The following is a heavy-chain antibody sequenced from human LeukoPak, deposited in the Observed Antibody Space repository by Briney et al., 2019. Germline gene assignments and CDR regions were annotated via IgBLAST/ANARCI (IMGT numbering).Heavy chain of an antibody. J-gene: IGHJ4*02. CDR3: AIHYYHSSLGYYYDY. CDR2: IIPIFGTA. CDR1: GGTFSSYA. D-gene: IGHD3-22*01. V-gene: IGHV1-69*05. Sequence: SVKVSCKASGGTFSSYAISWVRQAPGQGLEWMGGIIPIFGTANYAQKFQGRVTITTDESTSTAYMELSSLRSEDTAVYYCAIHYYHSSLGYYYDYCGQGTVITVSS.